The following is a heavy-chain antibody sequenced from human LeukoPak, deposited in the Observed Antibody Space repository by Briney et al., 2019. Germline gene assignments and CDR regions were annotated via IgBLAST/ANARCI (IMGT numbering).Heavy chain of an antibody. CDR2: LQSDGNNR. J-gene: IGHJ4*02. Sequence: GGSLRLSCAASGFTLSRYAMHWVRQAPGKGLEWVAFLQSDGNNRYYADSVKGRFTISRDNSKNTLFLQMSSLRAEDTAVYYCAKNWATYYFDYWGQETLVTVSS. V-gene: IGHV3-30*02. D-gene: IGHD3-16*01. CDR3: AKNWATYYFDY. CDR1: GFTLSRYA.